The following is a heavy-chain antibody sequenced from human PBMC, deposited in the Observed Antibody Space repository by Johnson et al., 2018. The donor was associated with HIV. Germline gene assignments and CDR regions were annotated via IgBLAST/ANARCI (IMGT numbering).Heavy chain of an antibody. V-gene: IGHV3-66*01. Sequence: VQLVESGGGLVKPGGSLRLSCAASGFTFSNAWMNWVRQAPGQGLEWVSVIYSGGSTYYADSVKGRFTISRDNSKNTLYLQMNSLRAEDTAVYYCARDASYYGSANDAFDIWGQGTMVTVSS. CDR2: IYSGGST. CDR3: ARDASYYGSANDAFDI. J-gene: IGHJ3*02. CDR1: GFTFSNAW. D-gene: IGHD3-10*01.